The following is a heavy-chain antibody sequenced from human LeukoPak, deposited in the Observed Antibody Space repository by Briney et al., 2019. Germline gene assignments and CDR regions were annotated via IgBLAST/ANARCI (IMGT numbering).Heavy chain of an antibody. CDR2: IYYSGST. J-gene: IGHJ4*02. Sequence: PSQTLSLTCTVSGGSISSGGYYWSWIRQHPGKGLEWIGYIYYSGSTYYNPSLKSRVTISVDTSKNQFSLKLSSVTAADTAVYYCARVSRAPPYGSGSCDYWGQGTLVTVSS. D-gene: IGHD3-10*01. CDR3: ARVSRAPPYGSGSCDY. V-gene: IGHV4-31*03. CDR1: GGSISSGGYY.